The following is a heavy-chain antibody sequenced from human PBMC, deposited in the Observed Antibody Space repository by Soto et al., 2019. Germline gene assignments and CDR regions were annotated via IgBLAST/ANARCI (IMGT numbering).Heavy chain of an antibody. J-gene: IGHJ6*02. Sequence: QVQLVQSGAEVKKPGSSVKVSCKASGGTFSSYAISWVRQTPGQGLEWMGGIIPIYGTANYAQKFQGRVTITADESTSTANMELSSLRSENTAVYYCASLSSFHGITIFGVVNPYYYCMDVWGQGTTVTVSS. D-gene: IGHD3-3*01. CDR3: ASLSSFHGITIFGVVNPYYYCMDV. CDR2: IIPIYGTA. CDR1: GGTFSSYA. V-gene: IGHV1-69*12.